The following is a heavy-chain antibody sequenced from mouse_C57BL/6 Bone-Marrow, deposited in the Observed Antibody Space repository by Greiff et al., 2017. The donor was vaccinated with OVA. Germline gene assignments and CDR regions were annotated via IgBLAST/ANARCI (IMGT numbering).Heavy chain of an antibody. CDR2: INPNNGGT. Sequence: EVQLQQSGPELVKPGASVKISCKASGYTFTDYYMNWVKQSPGKSLEWIGDINPNNGGTSYNQKFKGKATLTVDKSSSTAYMALRSLTTEASAVYSCARSPPIYYGSRGFDYWGQGTTLTVSS. D-gene: IGHD1-1*01. CDR3: ARSPPIYYGSRGFDY. V-gene: IGHV1-26*01. J-gene: IGHJ2*01. CDR1: GYTFTDYY.